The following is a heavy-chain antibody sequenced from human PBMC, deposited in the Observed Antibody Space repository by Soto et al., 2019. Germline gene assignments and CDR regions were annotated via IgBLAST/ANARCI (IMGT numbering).Heavy chain of an antibody. Sequence: ASVKVSCKASGGTFSSYTISWVRQAPGQGLEWMGRIIPILGIANYAQKFQGRVTITADKSTSTAYMELSSLRSEDTAVYYCARHPTYGSGSSPDWYYYYYMDVWGKGTTVTVSS. CDR3: ARHPTYGSGSSPDWYYYYYMDV. CDR1: GGTFSSYT. CDR2: IIPILGIA. D-gene: IGHD3-10*01. V-gene: IGHV1-69*02. J-gene: IGHJ6*03.